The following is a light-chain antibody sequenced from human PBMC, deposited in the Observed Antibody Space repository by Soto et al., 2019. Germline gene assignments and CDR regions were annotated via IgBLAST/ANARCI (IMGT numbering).Light chain of an antibody. V-gene: IGLV2-23*01. CDR3: CSYAYANNWA. J-gene: IGLJ3*02. Sequence: QSALTQPASVSGSPGQSITISCTGTNSDFVSYDGVSWYQHHPGKAPKLIIYEGNKRPSGVSNRFSGPKSGNMASLTISGLQAEDEADYYCCSYAYANNWAFGGGTKLTVL. CDR1: NSDFVSYDG. CDR2: EGN.